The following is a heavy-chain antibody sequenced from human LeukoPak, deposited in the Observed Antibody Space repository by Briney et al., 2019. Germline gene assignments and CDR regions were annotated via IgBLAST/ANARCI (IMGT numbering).Heavy chain of an antibody. J-gene: IGHJ4*02. CDR3: ATDAKMTTVTPIDY. CDR2: VDPEDGET. D-gene: IGHD4-11*01. V-gene: IGHV1-69-2*01. Sequence: ASVKISCKVSGYTFTDYYMHWVQQAPGKGIEWMGLVDPEDGETIYAEKFQGRVTITADTSTDTAYMELSSLRSEDTAVYYCATDAKMTTVTPIDYWGQGNLVTVSS. CDR1: GYTFTDYY.